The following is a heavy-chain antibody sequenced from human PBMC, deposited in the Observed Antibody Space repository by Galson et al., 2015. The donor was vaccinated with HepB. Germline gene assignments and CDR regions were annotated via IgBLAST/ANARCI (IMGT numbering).Heavy chain of an antibody. CDR1: GGTFSSYA. CDR2: IIPIFGAA. CDR3: ARLSPRGVLLWFGESTQPGAFDI. J-gene: IGHJ3*02. D-gene: IGHD3-10*01. V-gene: IGHV1-69*06. Sequence: SVKVSCKASGGTFSSYAISWVRQAPGQGLEWMGGIIPIFGAANYAQKFQGRVTITADKSTSTAYMELSSLRSEDTAVYYCARLSPRGVLLWFGESTQPGAFDIWGQGTMVTVSS.